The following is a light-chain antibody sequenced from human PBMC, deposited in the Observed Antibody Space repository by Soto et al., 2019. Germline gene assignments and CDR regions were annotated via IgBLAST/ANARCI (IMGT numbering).Light chain of an antibody. CDR1: SGDVGANKY. CDR3: CSYAGSYTLV. CDR2: DVS. J-gene: IGLJ2*01. V-gene: IGLV2-11*01. Sequence: QSALTQPRSVSGSPGQSVTISCTGTSGDVGANKYVSWYQQHPGKAPKLMIYDVSKRPSGVPDRFSGSKSGNTASLTISGLQAEDEADYYCCSYAGSYTLVFGGGTQLTVL.